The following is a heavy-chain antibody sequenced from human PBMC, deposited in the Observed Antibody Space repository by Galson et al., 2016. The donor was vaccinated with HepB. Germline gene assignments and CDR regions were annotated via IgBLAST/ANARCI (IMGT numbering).Heavy chain of an antibody. CDR3: AKRYCSGGSCYHVDH. CDR1: GFTFDDYA. CDR2: IWYDGTSK. D-gene: IGHD2-15*01. Sequence: SLRLSCAASGFTFDDYAMHWVRQAPGKGLEWVAVIWYDGTSKYYVDSVKGRFTISRDNAKNSLYLQMNSLRAEDTAVYYCAKRYCSGGSCYHVDHWGQGTLVTVSS. V-gene: IGHV3-33*03. J-gene: IGHJ5*02.